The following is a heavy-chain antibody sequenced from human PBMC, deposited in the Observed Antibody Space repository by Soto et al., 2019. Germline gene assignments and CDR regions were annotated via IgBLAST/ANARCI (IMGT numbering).Heavy chain of an antibody. CDR2: INTYNGNT. CDR1: GYTFTRYG. V-gene: IGHV1-18*01. J-gene: IGHJ6*02. CDR3: AMVDVYVTPSPQDV. D-gene: IGHD3-16*01. Sequence: QVQLVQSGAEVKNPGASVKVSCKASGYTFTRYGIGWARQAPGQGLEWMGWINTYNGNTNYAQNVQGRVTLTTDTTXSTAYMELRSLRSNDTAIYYCAMVDVYVTPSPQDVWGHGTTVIVSS.